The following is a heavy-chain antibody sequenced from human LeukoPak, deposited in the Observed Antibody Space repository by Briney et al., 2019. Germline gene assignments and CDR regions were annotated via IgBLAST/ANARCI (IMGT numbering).Heavy chain of an antibody. CDR2: ISTSRST. CDR1: GGSVTSGRYY. CDR3: ARGAALAIDY. Sequence: SETLSLTCSVSGGSVTSGRYYWSWIRQPAGKGLEWIGLISTSRSTNYNPSLKSRFTMSLDTSKIQFSLKLNSLTDADTAVYYGARGAALAIDYWGQGALVTVSS. V-gene: IGHV4-61*02. D-gene: IGHD2-15*01. J-gene: IGHJ4*02.